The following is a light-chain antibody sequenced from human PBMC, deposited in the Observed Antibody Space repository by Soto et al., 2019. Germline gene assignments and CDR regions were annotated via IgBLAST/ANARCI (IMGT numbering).Light chain of an antibody. J-gene: IGKJ1*01. Sequence: SHSYQAPSFLSACVGDIVTMTCRASQGISSYLAWYQQKPGRAPKLLIYAASTLQSGVPSRFSGSGSGTDFTLTISSLQPEDFATYYCQQLNSYPWTFGQGTNVDIK. CDR1: QGISSY. CDR2: AAS. CDR3: QQLNSYPWT. V-gene: IGKV1-9*01.